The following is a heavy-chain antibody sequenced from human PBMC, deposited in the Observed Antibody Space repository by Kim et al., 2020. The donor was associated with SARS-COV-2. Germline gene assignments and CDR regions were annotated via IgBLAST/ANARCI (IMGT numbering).Heavy chain of an antibody. CDR3: AKGIEYQLLKVHAFDI. V-gene: IGHV3-23*01. J-gene: IGHJ3*02. Sequence: SVKGRFTISRDKSKNTLYLQVNSLRAEDTAVYYCAKGIEYQLLKVHAFDIWGQGTMVTVSS. D-gene: IGHD2-2*01.